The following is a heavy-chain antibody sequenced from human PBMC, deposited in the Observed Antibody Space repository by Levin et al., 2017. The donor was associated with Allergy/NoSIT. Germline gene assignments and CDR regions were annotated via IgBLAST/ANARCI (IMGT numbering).Heavy chain of an antibody. V-gene: IGHV3-74*01. Sequence: GESLKISCAASGFTFSSYWMHWVRQAPGKGLVWVSRINSDGSSTSYADSVKGRFTISRDNAKNTLYLQMNSLRAEDTAVYYCARDSVEDSGSIIWFDPWGQGTLVTVSS. J-gene: IGHJ5*02. CDR2: INSDGSST. D-gene: IGHD5-12*01. CDR1: GFTFSSYW. CDR3: ARDSVEDSGSIIWFDP.